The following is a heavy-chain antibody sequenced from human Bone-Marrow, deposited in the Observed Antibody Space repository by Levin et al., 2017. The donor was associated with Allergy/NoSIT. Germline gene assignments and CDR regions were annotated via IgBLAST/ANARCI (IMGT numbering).Heavy chain of an antibody. CDR2: VFYSGSP. CDR3: ARDLVAAGGTGMDV. V-gene: IGHV4-59*01. J-gene: IGHJ6*02. D-gene: IGHD6-13*01. Sequence: PSETLSLTCTISGGSISVYYWSWIRQSPGKGLEWIGYVFYSGSPKYNPSLKSRVTISVDTSKNQFSLKLSSVTAADTAVYYCARDLVAAGGTGMDVWGQGTTVTVSS. CDR1: GGSISVYY.